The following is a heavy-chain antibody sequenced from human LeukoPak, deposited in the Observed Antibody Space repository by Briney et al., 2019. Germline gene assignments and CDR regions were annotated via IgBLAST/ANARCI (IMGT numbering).Heavy chain of an antibody. Sequence: GGSLRLSCAASGFAFSSYSMNWVRKAPGKGLEWVSYISSSSSTIYYADSVKGRFTISRDNAKNSLYLQMNSLRAEDTAVYYCASVTVFDYWGQGTLVTVSS. V-gene: IGHV3-48*01. J-gene: IGHJ4*02. CDR2: ISSSSSTI. CDR1: GFAFSSYS. D-gene: IGHD1-14*01. CDR3: ASVTVFDY.